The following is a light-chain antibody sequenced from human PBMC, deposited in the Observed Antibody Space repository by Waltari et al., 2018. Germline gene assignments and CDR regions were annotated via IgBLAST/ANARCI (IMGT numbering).Light chain of an antibody. J-gene: IGLJ1*01. Sequence: QSALTQPPSASGTPGQRVTISCSGSSSNIGSNYVYWYQQLPGTAPKLLIYRNKPRPSGVPDRFSGSTASTSASLAISGLRSEDEADYYCATWDDSLSVYVFGTGTKVTVL. V-gene: IGLV1-47*01. CDR1: SSNIGSNY. CDR3: ATWDDSLSVYV. CDR2: RNK.